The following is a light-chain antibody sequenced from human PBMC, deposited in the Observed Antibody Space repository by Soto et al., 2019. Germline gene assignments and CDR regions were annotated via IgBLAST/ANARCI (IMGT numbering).Light chain of an antibody. V-gene: IGKV3-11*01. CDR2: DAS. CDR1: QSVTTY. J-gene: IGKJ1*01. CDR3: QQRSNWPWT. Sequence: PGERATLSCRASQSVTTYLAWYRQKPGQAPRLLISDASNRATGIPARFTGSGSGTDFTLTISSLEPEDFALYYCQQRSNWPWTFGQGTKVEI.